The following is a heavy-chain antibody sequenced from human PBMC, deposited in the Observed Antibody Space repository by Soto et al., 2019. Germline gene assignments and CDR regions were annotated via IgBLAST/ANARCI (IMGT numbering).Heavy chain of an antibody. CDR2: IYHSGST. V-gene: IGHV4-30-2*01. CDR3: AREDRSGWYIFDP. J-gene: IGHJ5*02. CDR1: GVSIISGGYS. Sequence: PSETLSLTCAVSGVSIISGGYSWSLIRQPPGKGLEWIGYIYHSGSTYYNPSLKSRVTISVDRSKNQFSLKLSSVTAADTAVYYWAREDRSGWYIFDPWGKGNPVTVDS. D-gene: IGHD6-19*01.